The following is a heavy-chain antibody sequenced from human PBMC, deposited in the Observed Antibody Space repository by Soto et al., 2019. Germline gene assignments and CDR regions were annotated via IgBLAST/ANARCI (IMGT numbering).Heavy chain of an antibody. CDR3: ARGPSVGATRGLDY. J-gene: IGHJ4*02. V-gene: IGHV1-69*06. CDR1: GGTFSSYA. D-gene: IGHD1-26*01. CDR2: IIPIFGTA. Sequence: QVQLVQSGAEVKKPGSXXKVSCKASGGTFSSYAISWVRQAPGQGLEWMGGIIPIFGTANYAQKFQGRVTITADKSTSTAYMELSSLRSEDTAVYYCARGPSVGATRGLDYWGQGTLVTVSS.